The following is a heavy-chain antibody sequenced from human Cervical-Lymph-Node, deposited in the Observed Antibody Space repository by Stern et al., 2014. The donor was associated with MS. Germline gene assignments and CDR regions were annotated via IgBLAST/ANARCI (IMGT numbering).Heavy chain of an antibody. D-gene: IGHD3-22*01. Sequence: VQLVESGAEVKKPGSSVKGSCKASGGTFSSYAISWVRQAPGQGLEWMGGIIPIFGTANYAQKFQGRVTITADESTSTAYMELSSLRSEDTAVYYCARVYYDSSGYYYGSDYGMDVWGQGTTVTVSS. V-gene: IGHV1-69*01. J-gene: IGHJ6*02. CDR2: IIPIFGTA. CDR3: ARVYYDSSGYYYGSDYGMDV. CDR1: GGTFSSYA.